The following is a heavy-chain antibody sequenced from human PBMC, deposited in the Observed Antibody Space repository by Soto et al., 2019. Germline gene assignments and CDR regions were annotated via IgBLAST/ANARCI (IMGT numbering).Heavy chain of an antibody. CDR1: GFTVSSNY. J-gene: IGHJ3*02. V-gene: IGHV3-66*01. CDR3: ARALLPHDAFDI. CDR2: IYSGGST. Sequence: EVQLVESGGGLVQPWGSLRLSCAASGFTVSSNYMSWVRQAPGKGLEWVSVIYSGGSTYYADSVKGRFTISRDNSKNTLYLQMNSLRAEDTAVYYCARALLPHDAFDIWGQGTMVTVSS.